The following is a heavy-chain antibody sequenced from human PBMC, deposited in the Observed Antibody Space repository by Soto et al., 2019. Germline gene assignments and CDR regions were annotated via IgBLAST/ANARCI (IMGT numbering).Heavy chain of an antibody. J-gene: IGHJ6*02. CDR1: GSNFNGYG. CDR3: GRGPVSGTDHYYRGMVV. D-gene: IGHD1-1*01. V-gene: IGHV3-23*01. Sequence: PLRSLRLSGAASGSNFNGYGMSWVPQSPEKALEWVASINFLLGKTYYADSVKGRSTISTDDAMDTLYLHLNSLRADDTAVYHCGRGPVSGTDHYYRGMVVWGQGSPVPFS. CDR2: INFLLGKT.